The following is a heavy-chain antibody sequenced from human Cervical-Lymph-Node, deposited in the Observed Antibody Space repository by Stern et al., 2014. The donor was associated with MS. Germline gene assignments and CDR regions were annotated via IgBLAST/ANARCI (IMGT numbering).Heavy chain of an antibody. CDR2: ISYDGSNK. J-gene: IGHJ4*02. D-gene: IGHD3-3*01. Sequence: VQLVESGGGVVQPGRSLRLSCAASGFTFSSYAMHWVRQAPGKGLEWVAVISYDGSNKYSADSVKGRFTISRDNSKNTLYLQMNSLRAEDTAVYYCARDLLTYYDFWSGQNPFDYWGQGTLVTVSS. V-gene: IGHV3-30-3*01. CDR3: ARDLLTYYDFWSGQNPFDY. CDR1: GFTFSSYA.